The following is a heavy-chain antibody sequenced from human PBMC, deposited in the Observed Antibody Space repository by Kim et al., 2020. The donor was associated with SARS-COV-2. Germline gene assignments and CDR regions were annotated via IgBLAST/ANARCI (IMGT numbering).Heavy chain of an antibody. V-gene: IGHV1-24*01. CDR1: GYTLTELS. CDR3: ATDGRGYSYGATDYYYYGMDV. Sequence: ASVKVSCKVSGYTLTELSMHWVRQAPGKGLEWMGGFDPEDGETIYAQKFQGRVTMTEDTSTDTAYMELSSLRSEDTAVYYCATDGRGYSYGATDYYYYGMDVWGQGTTVTVSS. D-gene: IGHD5-18*01. J-gene: IGHJ6*02. CDR2: FDPEDGET.